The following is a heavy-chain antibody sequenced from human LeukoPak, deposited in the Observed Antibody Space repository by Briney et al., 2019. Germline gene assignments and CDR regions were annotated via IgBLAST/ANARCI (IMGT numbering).Heavy chain of an antibody. Sequence: GSLRLSCAASGFTFSNAWMSWVRQAPGKGLEWVGRIKSKTDGGTTDYAAPVKGRFTISRDDSKNTLYLQMNSLRAEDTAVYYCARDVGGNSGSAFDIWGQGTMVTVSS. V-gene: IGHV3-15*01. CDR2: IKSKTDGGTT. CDR1: GFTFSNAW. J-gene: IGHJ3*02. D-gene: IGHD4-23*01. CDR3: ARDVGGNSGSAFDI.